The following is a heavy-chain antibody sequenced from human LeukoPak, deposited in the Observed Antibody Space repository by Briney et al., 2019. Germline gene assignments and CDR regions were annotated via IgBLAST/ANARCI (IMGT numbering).Heavy chain of an antibody. V-gene: IGHV3-30*02. CDR3: ARDRGAAAGSDY. J-gene: IGHJ4*02. CDR1: GFTFSSYG. D-gene: IGHD6-13*01. Sequence: GGSLRLSCAASGFTFSSYGMHWVRQAPGKGLEWVAFIRYDGSNKYYADSVKGRFTISRDNSKNTLYLQMNSLRAEDTAVYYCARDRGAAAGSDYWGQGTLVTVSS. CDR2: IRYDGSNK.